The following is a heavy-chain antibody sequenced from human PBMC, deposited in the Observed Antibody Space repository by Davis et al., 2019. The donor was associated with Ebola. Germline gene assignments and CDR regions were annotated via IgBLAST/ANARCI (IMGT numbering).Heavy chain of an antibody. CDR2: IIPISDTT. D-gene: IGHD2-2*01. Sequence: SVKVSCKASGGTFSNYGMSWVRQAPGQGLEWMGGIIPISDTTNNTQNFQGRVTINADESTSTAYMELRSLTSDDTAVYYCAREIGVAVPGVMKDAFDIWGQGTVVTVSS. J-gene: IGHJ3*02. CDR1: GGTFSNYG. CDR3: AREIGVAVPGVMKDAFDI. V-gene: IGHV1-69*13.